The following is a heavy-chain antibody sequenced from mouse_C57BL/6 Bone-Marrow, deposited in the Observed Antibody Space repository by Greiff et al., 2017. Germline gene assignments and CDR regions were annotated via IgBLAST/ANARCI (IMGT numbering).Heavy chain of an antibody. CDR1: GFTFSDYY. D-gene: IGHD1-1*01. CDR3: ARHAYYGSSHGGYFDV. V-gene: IGHV5-12*01. J-gene: IGHJ1*03. Sequence: EVKLVESGGGLVQPGGSLKLSCAASGFTFSDYYMYWVRQTPEKRLEWVAYISNGGGSTYYPDTVKGRFTISRDNAKNTLYLQMSRLKSEDTAMYYCARHAYYGSSHGGYFDVWGTGTTVTVSS. CDR2: ISNGGGST.